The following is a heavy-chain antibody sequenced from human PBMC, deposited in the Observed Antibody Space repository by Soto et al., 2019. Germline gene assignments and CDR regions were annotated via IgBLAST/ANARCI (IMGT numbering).Heavy chain of an antibody. J-gene: IGHJ4*02. V-gene: IGHV4-61*01. D-gene: IGHD3-22*01. CDR3: ARGPSRSSGPGPFDY. Sequence: SETLSLTCTFSCGSVSSGTYYWSWIRQPPGKGLEWIGYIYYSGSTIYNPSLMRRVTISVDTSKNQFSLKLSSVTAADTAVYYCARGPSRSSGPGPFDYWGQGTLVTVSS. CDR1: CGSVSSGTYY. CDR2: IYYSGST.